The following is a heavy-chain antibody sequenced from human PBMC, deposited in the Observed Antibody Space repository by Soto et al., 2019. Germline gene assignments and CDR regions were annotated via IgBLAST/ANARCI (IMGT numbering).Heavy chain of an antibody. D-gene: IGHD6-13*01. Sequence: ALVKFSCKASGYTFISFYMHWVRQAPGQVLEWMVIINPSGGVTSYXXKFQGRVXXTRDTSTSTVXVELSXRRSEDTDVXYCARVRVAAAPADFDYWRQGTLVTVSS. V-gene: IGHV1-46*03. CDR2: INPSGGVT. CDR3: ARVRVAAAPADFDY. J-gene: IGHJ4*02. CDR1: GYTFISFY.